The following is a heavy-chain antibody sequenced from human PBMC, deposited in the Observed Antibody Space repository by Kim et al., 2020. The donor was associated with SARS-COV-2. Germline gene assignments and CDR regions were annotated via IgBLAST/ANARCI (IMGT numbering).Heavy chain of an antibody. CDR1: GFTFNSFA. V-gene: IGHV3-23*01. CDR2: ISDSGSNT. J-gene: IGHJ4*02. CDR3: AKEGAADLYYFDP. Sequence: GGSLRLSCAASGFTFNSFAMNWVRQAPGKGLEWVSGISDSGSNTYYSYSVTGRFTISRDNSKGILYLQMNSLRAGDTAVYYCAKEGAADLYYFDPWGQGT. D-gene: IGHD6-25*01.